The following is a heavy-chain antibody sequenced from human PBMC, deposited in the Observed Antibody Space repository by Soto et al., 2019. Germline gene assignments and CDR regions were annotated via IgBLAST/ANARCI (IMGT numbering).Heavy chain of an antibody. CDR3: ASHDYAHYGIDV. D-gene: IGHD4-17*01. V-gene: IGHV4-30-4*01. J-gene: IGHJ6*02. CDR1: GGSISSGDYY. CDR2: IYYSGST. Sequence: SENLSLTCTVSGGSISSGDYYWSWIRQPPGKGLEWIGYIYYSGSTYYNPSLKSRVTISVDTSKNQFSLKLSSVTAADTAVYYCASHDYAHYGIDVWGQGTTVTVSS.